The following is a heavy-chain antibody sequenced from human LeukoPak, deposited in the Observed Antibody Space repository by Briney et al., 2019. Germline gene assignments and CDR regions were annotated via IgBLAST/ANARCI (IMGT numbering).Heavy chain of an antibody. CDR3: AKGRYPDAYCAGDCDYSN. CDR1: GSTFSSYA. J-gene: IGHJ4*02. Sequence: PGGCLRLSCAASGSTFSSYAMTSVRQAPGKGLEWVSGITADGGSTFYADSVKGRFTILRDNSKYTLYLQMDSLRAEDTAVYYCAKGRYPDAYCAGDCDYSNWGRGTLVTVSS. D-gene: IGHD2-21*02. V-gene: IGHV3-23*01. CDR2: ITADGGST.